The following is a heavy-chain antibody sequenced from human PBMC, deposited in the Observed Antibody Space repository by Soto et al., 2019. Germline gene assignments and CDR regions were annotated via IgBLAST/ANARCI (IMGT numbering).Heavy chain of an antibody. CDR1: GGSISSGDYY. V-gene: IGHV4-30-4*01. CDR2: IYYSGST. CDR3: ASRKSSPYFDY. D-gene: IGHD3-10*01. Sequence: SETLSLTSTVSGGSISSGDYYWSWIRQPPGKGLEWIGNIYYSGSTYYNPSLKSRVTISIDTSKNQFSLKLSSVTAADTAVYYCASRKSSPYFDYWGQGTLVTVSS. J-gene: IGHJ4*02.